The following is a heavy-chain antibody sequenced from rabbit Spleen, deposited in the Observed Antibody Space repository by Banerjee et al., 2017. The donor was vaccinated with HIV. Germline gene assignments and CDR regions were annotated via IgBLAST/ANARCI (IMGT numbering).Heavy chain of an antibody. V-gene: IGHV1S45*01. D-gene: IGHD7-1*01. CDR1: GIDFSSDSY. Sequence: QEQLKETGGGLVQPGGSLTLTCKASGIDFSSDSYMCWVRQAPGKGLEWIACIEAGSSGFTYFASWAKGRFTISKTSSTTVTLQMTSLTVADTATYFCARDTGTSFSSYGMDLWGPGTLVTVS. CDR3: ARDTGTSFSSYGMDL. J-gene: IGHJ6*01. CDR2: IEAGSSGFT.